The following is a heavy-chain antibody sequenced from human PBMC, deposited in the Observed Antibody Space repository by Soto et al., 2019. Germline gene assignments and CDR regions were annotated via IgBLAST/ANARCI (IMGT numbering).Heavy chain of an antibody. Sequence: GGSLRLSCAASGFTFSSYGMHWVRQAPGKGLEWVAVIWYDGSNKYYADSVKGRFTISRDNSKNTLYLQMNSLRAEDTAVYYCARVLHAPRDHYYYGMDGWGQGTTVTVAS. V-gene: IGHV3-33*01. CDR3: ARVLHAPRDHYYYGMDG. D-gene: IGHD2-8*01. CDR2: IWYDGSNK. CDR1: GFTFSSYG. J-gene: IGHJ6*01.